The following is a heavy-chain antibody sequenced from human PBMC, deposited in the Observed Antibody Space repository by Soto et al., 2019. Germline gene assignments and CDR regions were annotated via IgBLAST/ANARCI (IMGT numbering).Heavy chain of an antibody. V-gene: IGHV3-15*01. CDR2: IKKKSDGGAT. CDR3: ITLGPGGGY. J-gene: IGHJ4*02. CDR1: GFTFSYAW. Sequence: GGSLRLSCAASGFTFSYAWMSWVRQAPGKGLEWVGRIKKKSDGGATAYAAPVKGRFAISRDDSKNTLYLQMSSLKTEDTAVYYCITLGPGGGYWGQGTPVTVS. D-gene: IGHD3-10*01.